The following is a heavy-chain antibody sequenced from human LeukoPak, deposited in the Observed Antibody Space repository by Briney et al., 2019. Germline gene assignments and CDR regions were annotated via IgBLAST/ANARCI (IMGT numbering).Heavy chain of an antibody. Sequence: SETLSLTCTVSGGSTSSYYWCWIRQPPGKGLEWIGYIYYSGSTNYNPSLKSRVTISVDTSKNQFSLKLSSVTAADTAVYYCARHGSSGWYKTNWFDPWGQGTLVTVSS. CDR3: ARHGSSGWYKTNWFDP. V-gene: IGHV4-59*08. J-gene: IGHJ5*02. CDR2: IYYSGST. D-gene: IGHD6-19*01. CDR1: GGSTSSYY.